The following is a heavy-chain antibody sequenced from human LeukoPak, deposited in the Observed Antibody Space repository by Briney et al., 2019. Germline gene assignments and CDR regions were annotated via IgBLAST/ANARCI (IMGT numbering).Heavy chain of an antibody. D-gene: IGHD5-18*01. Sequence: SGRSLRLSCAASGFTFSSYWMSWVRQAPGKGLEWVANIKQDGSEKYYVDSVKGRFTISRDNAKNSLYLQMNSLRAEDTAVYYCAREAPQRAMVDLDYWGQGTLVTVSS. CDR2: IKQDGSEK. J-gene: IGHJ4*02. CDR3: AREAPQRAMVDLDY. V-gene: IGHV3-7*01. CDR1: GFTFSSYW.